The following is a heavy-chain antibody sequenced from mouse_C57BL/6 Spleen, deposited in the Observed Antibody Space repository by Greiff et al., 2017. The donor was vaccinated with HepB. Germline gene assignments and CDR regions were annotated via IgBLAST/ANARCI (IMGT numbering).Heavy chain of an antibody. CDR1: GYTFTEYT. CDR2: FYPGSGSI. D-gene: IGHD1-1*01. J-gene: IGHJ3*01. CDR3: ARHEGEYYGSRSWFAY. V-gene: IGHV1-62-2*01. Sequence: QVQLQQSGAELGKPGASVKLSCKASGYTFTEYTIHWVKQRPGQGLEWIGWFYPGSGSIKYNEKFKDRATLTADKSSSSVYMELRRLTSEDSAVYFCARHEGEYYGSRSWFAYWGQGTLVTVAA.